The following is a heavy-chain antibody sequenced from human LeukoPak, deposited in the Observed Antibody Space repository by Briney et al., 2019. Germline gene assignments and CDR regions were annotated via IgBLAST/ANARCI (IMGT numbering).Heavy chain of an antibody. J-gene: IGHJ4*02. CDR3: AARRGAEGDY. CDR2: IYISGST. Sequence: SETLSLTCTVSGGSISSGSYYWSWVRQPAGKGLEWIGRIYISGSTSYNPSLKSRVAISVDTSKNQFSLKLSSVTAADTAVYYCAARRGAEGDYWGQGTLVTVSS. CDR1: GGSISSGSYY. D-gene: IGHD1-26*01. V-gene: IGHV4-61*02.